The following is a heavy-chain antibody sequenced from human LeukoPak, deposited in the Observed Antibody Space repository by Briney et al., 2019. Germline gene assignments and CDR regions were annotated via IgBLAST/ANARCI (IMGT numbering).Heavy chain of an antibody. CDR2: ISESGSGT. CDR3: AKDIAQGYTFGSIEQDY. Sequence: PGGSLRLSCPVSGLTFSRYAMSWVSQAPGKGLEWVSAISESGSGTYYADSVKGRFTISRDNSKDTLSLQMNSLRAEDTAVYYCAKDIAQGYTFGSIEQDYWGQGTLVTVSS. J-gene: IGHJ4*02. CDR1: GLTFSRYA. D-gene: IGHD5-18*01. V-gene: IGHV3-23*01.